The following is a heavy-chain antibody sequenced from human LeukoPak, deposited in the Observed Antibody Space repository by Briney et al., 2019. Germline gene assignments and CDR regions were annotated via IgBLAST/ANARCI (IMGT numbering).Heavy chain of an antibody. CDR2: IIPILGIA. CDR1: GGTFSSYA. Sequence: SVKVSCKASGGTFSSYAISWVRQAPGQGLEWMGRIIPILGIANYAQKFQGRVTITADKSTSTAYMELSSLRSEDTAVYYCASPLITQNEDSSGYYGGYWGQGTLVTVSS. J-gene: IGHJ4*02. V-gene: IGHV1-69*04. CDR3: ASPLITQNEDSSGYYGGY. D-gene: IGHD3-22*01.